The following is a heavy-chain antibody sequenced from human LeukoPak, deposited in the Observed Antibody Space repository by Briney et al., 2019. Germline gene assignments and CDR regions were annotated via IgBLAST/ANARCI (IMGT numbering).Heavy chain of an antibody. D-gene: IGHD2-8*01. CDR3: ATLLYPAYYYGMDV. CDR2: INWNGGST. CDR1: GFTFDDYG. V-gene: IGHV3-20*04. J-gene: IGHJ6*02. Sequence: PGGSLRLSCAASGFTFDDYGMSWVRQAPGKGLEWVSGINWNGGSTGYADSVKGRFTISRDNAKNSQYLQMNSLRAEDTALYYCATLLYPAYYYGMDVWGQGTTVTVSS.